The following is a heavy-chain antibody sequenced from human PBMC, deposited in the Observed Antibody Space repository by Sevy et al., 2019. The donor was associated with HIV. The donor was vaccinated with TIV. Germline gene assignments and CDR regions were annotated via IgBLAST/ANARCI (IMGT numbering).Heavy chain of an antibody. Sequence: VGYLRLSCAASGFTFSSFAMTWVRQAPGKGLEWVSGISGSGDNTYYADSVMGRFTISRDNSKNTLYLQMNGLRAEDTAVYYCAKGITMMLLVLDAIDIWGQGTMVIVSS. J-gene: IGHJ3*02. CDR2: ISGSGDNT. CDR3: AKGITMMLLVLDAIDI. V-gene: IGHV3-23*01. D-gene: IGHD3-22*01. CDR1: GFTFSSFA.